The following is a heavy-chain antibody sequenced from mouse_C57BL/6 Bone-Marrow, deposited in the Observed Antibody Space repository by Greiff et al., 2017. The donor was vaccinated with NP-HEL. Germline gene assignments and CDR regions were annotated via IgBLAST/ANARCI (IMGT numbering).Heavy chain of an antibody. V-gene: IGHV1-64*01. CDR2: IHPNSGST. CDR3: ARWGTTVVATGYFDV. CDR1: GYTFTSYW. D-gene: IGHD1-1*01. Sequence: QVQLKQPGAELVKPGASVKLSCKASGYTFTSYWMHWVKQRPGQGLEWIGMIHPNSGSTNYNEKFKSKATLTVDKSSSTAYMQLSSLTSEDSAVYYCARWGTTVVATGYFDVWGTGTTVTVSS. J-gene: IGHJ1*03.